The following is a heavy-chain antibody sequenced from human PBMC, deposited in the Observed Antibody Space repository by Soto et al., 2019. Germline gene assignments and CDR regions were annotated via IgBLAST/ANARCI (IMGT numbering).Heavy chain of an antibody. Sequence: TSETLSLTCTVSGGSITSSYWSWIRQPPGKGLEWIGYIYYTGSTNSNPSIKNRVTISVDTSKNQFSLQLTSVTAADTAVYYCARGAMGNGYFGYWGQGTLVTVSS. CDR1: GGSITSSY. V-gene: IGHV4-59*01. CDR2: IYYTGST. CDR3: ARGAMGNGYFGY. D-gene: IGHD1-26*01. J-gene: IGHJ4*02.